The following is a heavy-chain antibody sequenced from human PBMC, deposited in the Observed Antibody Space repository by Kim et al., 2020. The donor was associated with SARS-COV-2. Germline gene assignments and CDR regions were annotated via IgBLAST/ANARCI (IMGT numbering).Heavy chain of an antibody. CDR3: ARDLATYPTVTYLFDY. V-gene: IGHV3-30*04. D-gene: IGHD4-17*01. Sequence: GSLRLSCAASGFTFSSYAMHWVRQAPGKGLEWVAVISYDGSNKYYADSVKGRFTISRDNSKNTLYLQMNSLRAEDTAVYYCARDLATYPTVTYLFDYWGQGTLVTVSS. J-gene: IGHJ4*02. CDR2: ISYDGSNK. CDR1: GFTFSSYA.